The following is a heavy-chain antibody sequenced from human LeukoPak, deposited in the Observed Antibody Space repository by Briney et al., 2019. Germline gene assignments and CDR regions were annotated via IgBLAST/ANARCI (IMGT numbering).Heavy chain of an antibody. J-gene: IGHJ3*02. V-gene: IGHV4-34*01. D-gene: IGHD3-3*01. CDR2: IHYSGST. CDR3: TRLGYGQPSITIFGVVIIRDAFDI. Sequence: SETLSLTCAVYGGTFSGYYWGWIRRPPGKGLEWIGSIHYSGSTYYSPSLKSRVTISVDTSKNQLSLKLSSVTAADTAVYYSTRLGYGQPSITIFGVVIIRDAFDIWGQGTMVTVSS. CDR1: GGTFSGYY.